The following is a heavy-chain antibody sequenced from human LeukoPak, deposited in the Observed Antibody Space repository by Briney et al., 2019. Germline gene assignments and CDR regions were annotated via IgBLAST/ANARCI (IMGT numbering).Heavy chain of an antibody. Sequence: GASVKVSCKASGYTFTGYYMHWVRQAPGQGLEWMGRINPNSGGTNYAQKFQGRVTMTRDTSISTAYMDLSRLRSDDTAAYYCARVFGVVIKSLGYWGQGTLVTVSS. CDR1: GYTFTGYY. CDR2: INPNSGGT. CDR3: ARVFGVVIKSLGY. D-gene: IGHD3-3*01. V-gene: IGHV1-2*06. J-gene: IGHJ4*02.